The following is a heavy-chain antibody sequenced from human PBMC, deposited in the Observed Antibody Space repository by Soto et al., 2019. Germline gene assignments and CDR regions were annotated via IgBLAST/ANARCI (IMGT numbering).Heavy chain of an antibody. J-gene: IGHJ3*02. D-gene: IGHD3-9*01. CDR1: GFTFDDYA. CDR2: ISWNSGSI. CDR3: AIMPTLTERNSFHI. Sequence: EVQLVESGGGLVQPGRSLRLSCAASGFTFDDYAMHWVRQAPGKGLEWVSGISWNSGSIGYADSVKGRFTISRDNAKNSLYLQMNTLRAEDTSMSHCAIMPTLTERNSFHIWGQGTMVTVSS. V-gene: IGHV3-9*01.